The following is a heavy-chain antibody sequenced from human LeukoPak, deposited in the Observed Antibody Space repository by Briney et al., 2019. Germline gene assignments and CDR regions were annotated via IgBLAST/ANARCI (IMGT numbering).Heavy chain of an antibody. D-gene: IGHD6-19*01. CDR2: ISAYNGNT. CDR3: ARDRGLAVAGPFDY. V-gene: IGHV1-18*01. Sequence: ASVKVSGKASGYTFTSYGISWVRQAPGQGLEWMGWISAYNGNTNYAQKLQGRVTMTTDTSTSTAYMELRSLRSDDTAVYYCARDRGLAVAGPFDYWGQGTLVTVSS. J-gene: IGHJ4*02. CDR1: GYTFTSYG.